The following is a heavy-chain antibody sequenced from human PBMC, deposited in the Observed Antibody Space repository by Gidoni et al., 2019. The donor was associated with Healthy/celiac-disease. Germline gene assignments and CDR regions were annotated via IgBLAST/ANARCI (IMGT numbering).Heavy chain of an antibody. Sequence: EVQLLESGGGLVQPGGSLRLSCAASGFTFSSYAMSWVRQAPGTGLEWVSAISGSGGSTYYADSVQGRFTISRDNSKNTLYLQMTSLRAEDTAVYYCAKSPLQEVLRYFDWFDPWGQGTLVTVSS. V-gene: IGHV3-23*01. J-gene: IGHJ5*02. CDR3: AKSPLQEVLRYFDWFDP. CDR2: ISGSGGST. D-gene: IGHD3-9*01. CDR1: GFTFSSYA.